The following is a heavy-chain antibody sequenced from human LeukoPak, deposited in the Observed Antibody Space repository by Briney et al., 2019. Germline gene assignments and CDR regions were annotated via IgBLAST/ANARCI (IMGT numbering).Heavy chain of an antibody. J-gene: IGHJ4*02. CDR2: NPSGGST. Sequence: ASVKVSCKASGYTFTNYFMHWVRQAPGQGLEWMGINPSGGSTTYAQKFQGRVTMTRDTSTSTVYMELSSLRSEDMAVYYCARGDGGYEYYFDYWGQGTLVLVSS. D-gene: IGHD5-12*01. V-gene: IGHV1-46*01. CDR1: GYTFTNYF. CDR3: ARGDGGYEYYFDY.